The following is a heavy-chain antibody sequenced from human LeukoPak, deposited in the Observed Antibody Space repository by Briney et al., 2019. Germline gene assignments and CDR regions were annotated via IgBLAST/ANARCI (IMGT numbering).Heavy chain of an antibody. J-gene: IGHJ4*02. Sequence: GGSLRLSCAASGFTFSSYSMNWVRQAPGKGLEWVPSISSSSSYIYYADSVKGRFTISRDNAKNSLYLQMNSLRVEDTAVYYCARELVEIAAAATDYWGQGTLVTVSS. V-gene: IGHV3-21*01. CDR1: GFTFSSYS. CDR2: ISSSSSYI. D-gene: IGHD6-13*01. CDR3: ARELVEIAAAATDY.